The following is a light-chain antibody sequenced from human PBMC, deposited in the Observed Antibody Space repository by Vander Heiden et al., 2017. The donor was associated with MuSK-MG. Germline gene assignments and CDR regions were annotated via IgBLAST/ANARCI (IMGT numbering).Light chain of an antibody. Sequence: DIVMTQFPDSLAVSLGERATINCKSSQSVFYSSYNKNYLAWYLQKPGQPPKLLIYWASTRESGVPDRFSGSGSGTDFTLTISSLQAEDVAVYFCQQDYRTPLTFGGGTKVEIK. CDR1: QSVFYSSYNKNY. J-gene: IGKJ4*01. CDR3: QQDYRTPLT. CDR2: WAS. V-gene: IGKV4-1*01.